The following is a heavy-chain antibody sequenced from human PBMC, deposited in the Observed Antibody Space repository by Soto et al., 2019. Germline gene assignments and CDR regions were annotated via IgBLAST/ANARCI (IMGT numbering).Heavy chain of an antibody. D-gene: IGHD3-10*01. V-gene: IGHV4-31*03. Sequence: SETLSLTCTVSGGSISSGGYYWSWIRQHPGKGLEWIGYIYYSGSTYYNPSLKSRVTISVDTSKNQFSLRLSSVTAADTAVYYCARDRADYHYYGSGSSFDYWGQGTLVTVSS. J-gene: IGHJ4*02. CDR1: GGSISSGGYY. CDR3: ARDRADYHYYGSGSSFDY. CDR2: IYYSGST.